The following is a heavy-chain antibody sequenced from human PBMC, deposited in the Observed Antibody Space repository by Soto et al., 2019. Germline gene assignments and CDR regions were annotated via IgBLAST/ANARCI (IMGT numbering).Heavy chain of an antibody. CDR1: GFTFSSYA. Sequence: GGSLRLSCAASGFTFSSYAMNWVRQAPGKGLEWVATISGSGGSTYYADSVKGRFTISRDNSKNTLCLQMNSLRAEDTAVYYCAKVYSPPDSSGYFDYWGQGTLVTVSS. D-gene: IGHD3-22*01. CDR3: AKVYSPPDSSGYFDY. V-gene: IGHV3-23*01. J-gene: IGHJ4*02. CDR2: ISGSGGST.